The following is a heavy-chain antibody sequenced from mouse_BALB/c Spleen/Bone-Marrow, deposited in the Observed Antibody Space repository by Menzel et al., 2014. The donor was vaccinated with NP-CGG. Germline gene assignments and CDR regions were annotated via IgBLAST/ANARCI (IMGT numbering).Heavy chain of an antibody. CDR2: IDPANGNT. D-gene: IGHD1-1*01. Sequence: VQLKESGAELVKPGASVKLSCTASGFNIKDTYMHWVKQRPEQGLEWIGRIDPANGNTKYDPKLQGKATITADTSSNTAYLQLSSLTSEDTAVYYCAKYYYGNSLFAYWGQGTLVTVSA. J-gene: IGHJ3*01. V-gene: IGHV14-3*02. CDR3: AKYYYGNSLFAY. CDR1: GFNIKDTY.